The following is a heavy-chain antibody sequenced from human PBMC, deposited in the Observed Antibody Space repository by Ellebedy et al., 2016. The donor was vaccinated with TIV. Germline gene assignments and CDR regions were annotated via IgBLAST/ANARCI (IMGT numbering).Heavy chain of an antibody. J-gene: IGHJ5*02. Sequence: ASVKVSCXASGYTFTSYAMHWVRQAPGQRLEWMGWINAGNGNTKYSQKFQGRVTITRDTSASTAYMELSSLRSEDTAVYYCAIIVGATRRPPAPFDPWGQGTLVTVSS. V-gene: IGHV1-3*01. CDR1: GYTFTSYA. CDR2: INAGNGNT. D-gene: IGHD1-26*01. CDR3: AIIVGATRRPPAPFDP.